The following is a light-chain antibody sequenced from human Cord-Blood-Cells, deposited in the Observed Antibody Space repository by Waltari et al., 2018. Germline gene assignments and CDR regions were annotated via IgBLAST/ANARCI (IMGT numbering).Light chain of an antibody. CDR3: QKYNSAPRT. CDR2: YAS. Sequence: DIQMTPSPSSLSASVGDRVTITCRASQGISHYLAWYQQKPGKVPKLLIYYASTLQSGVPSRFSGSGSGTDFTLTISSLQPEDVATYYCQKYNSAPRTFGQGTKVEIK. J-gene: IGKJ1*01. V-gene: IGKV1-27*01. CDR1: QGISHY.